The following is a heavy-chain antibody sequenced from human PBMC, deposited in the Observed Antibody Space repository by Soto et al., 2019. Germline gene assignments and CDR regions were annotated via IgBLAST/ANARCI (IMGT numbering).Heavy chain of an antibody. CDR2: MTYDGATE. J-gene: IGHJ3*01. D-gene: IGHD3-3*02. CDR1: GFTFSDYV. CDR3: ARVRLSIAVNDALDV. V-gene: IGHV3-30*14. Sequence: QVRPVESGGGVVQPGTSLRLSCAASGFTFSDYVIHWARQAAGKGLEWVASMTYDGATEYYADSVKGRFTMSRDNSKRALSLQMNSLRPDDTAVYYCARVRLSIAVNDALDVWGQGTTVTVSS.